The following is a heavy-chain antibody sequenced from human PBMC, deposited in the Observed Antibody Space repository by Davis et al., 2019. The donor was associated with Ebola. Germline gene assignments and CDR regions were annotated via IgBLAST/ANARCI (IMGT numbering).Heavy chain of an antibody. J-gene: IGHJ6*02. V-gene: IGHV3-7*01. D-gene: IGHD2-2*01. CDR1: GFTFSSYW. CDR2: IKQDGSEK. CDR3: AREDIVVVPAATLFYYYYYGMDV. Sequence: GESLKISCAASGFTFSSYWMSWVRQAPGKGLEWVANIKQDGSEKYYVDSVKGRFTISRDNAKNSLYLQMNSLRAEDTAVYYCAREDIVVVPAATLFYYYYYGMDVWGQGTTVTVSS.